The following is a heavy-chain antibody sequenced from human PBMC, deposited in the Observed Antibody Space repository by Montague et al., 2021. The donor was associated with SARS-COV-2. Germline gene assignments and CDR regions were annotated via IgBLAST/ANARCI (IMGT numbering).Heavy chain of an antibody. J-gene: IGHJ4*02. D-gene: IGHD3-22*01. CDR3: AREGGWLSRGSYYFDY. CDR2: IYYSGST. CDR1: GGSISSSSYY. V-gene: IGHV4-39*07. Sequence: SETLSLTCTVSGGSISSSSYYWGWIRQPPGKGLEWIGSIYYSGSTXYNPSLKSRVTISVDTSKNQFSLKLSSMTAADTAVYYCAREGGWLSRGSYYFDYWGQGTLVTVSS.